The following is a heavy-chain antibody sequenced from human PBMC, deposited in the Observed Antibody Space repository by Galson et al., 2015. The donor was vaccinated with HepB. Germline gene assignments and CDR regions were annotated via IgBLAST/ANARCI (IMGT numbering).Heavy chain of an antibody. Sequence: SVKVSCKASGYTFSSYDINWVRQANGQGLEWMGWMNPNNANTDYAQKFQGRVTMTRKTSISTAYMELSILRSEDTAVYYCARALVVAGLYYYYGMDVWGQGTTVTVSS. CDR1: GYTFSSYD. V-gene: IGHV1-8*01. J-gene: IGHJ6*02. CDR3: ARALVVAGLYYYYGMDV. D-gene: IGHD6-19*01. CDR2: MNPNNANT.